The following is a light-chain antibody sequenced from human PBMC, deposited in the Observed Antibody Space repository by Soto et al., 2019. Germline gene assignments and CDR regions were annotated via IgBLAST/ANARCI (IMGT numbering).Light chain of an antibody. J-gene: IGLJ1*01. V-gene: IGLV2-18*02. CDR1: RSNVGSNYL. CDR2: EFT. CDR3: CSFTSGNTYV. Sequence: QSVLTQPPSVSGSPGQSVTISCTGTRSNVGSNYLVSWYQQPPGTFPKVMIYEFTIRPSGVLDRFSGSKSGNTASLTISGLQTEDEADYYCCSFTSGNTYVFGTGTKVTVL.